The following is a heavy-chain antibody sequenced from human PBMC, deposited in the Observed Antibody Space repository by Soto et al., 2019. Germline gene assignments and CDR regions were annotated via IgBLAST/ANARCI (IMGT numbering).Heavy chain of an antibody. Sequence: GGSLRLSCAASGFTFSSYGMHWVRQAPGKGLEWVAVISYDGSNKYYADSVKGRLTISRDNSKNTLYLQMNSLRAEDTAVYYCAKDSRGSGSSHFDYWGQGTLVTVSS. CDR1: GFTFSSYG. CDR2: ISYDGSNK. J-gene: IGHJ4*02. D-gene: IGHD3-10*01. CDR3: AKDSRGSGSSHFDY. V-gene: IGHV3-30*18.